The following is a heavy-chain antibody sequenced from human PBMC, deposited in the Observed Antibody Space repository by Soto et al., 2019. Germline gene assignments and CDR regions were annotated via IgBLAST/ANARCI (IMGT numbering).Heavy chain of an antibody. CDR1: RFTSGYHA. V-gene: IGHV3-48*03. D-gene: IGHD3-10*01. J-gene: IGHJ4*02. CDR2: ISGIGGSQ. Sequence: PGRSLRLSCAASRFTSGYHAMNWVRQAPGKGLEWVSYISGIGGSQLYADSAKGRFTISRDNGRKSLYLQLNNLRAEDTAVYYCVREGRDDYFDYWGQGTLVTVSS. CDR3: VREGRDDYFDY.